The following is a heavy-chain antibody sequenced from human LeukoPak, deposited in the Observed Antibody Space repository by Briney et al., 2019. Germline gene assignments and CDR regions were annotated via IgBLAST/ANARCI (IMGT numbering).Heavy chain of an antibody. D-gene: IGHD6-13*01. CDR1: GFTFSSYS. CDR2: ISSSSSYI. J-gene: IGHJ3*02. Sequence: GGSLRLSCAASGFTFSSYSMNWVRQAPGKGLEWVSSISSSSSYIYYADSVKGRFTISRDNAKNSLYLQMNSLRAEDTAVYYCARDQGSWSDASDIWGQGTMVTVSS. V-gene: IGHV3-21*01. CDR3: ARDQGSWSDASDI.